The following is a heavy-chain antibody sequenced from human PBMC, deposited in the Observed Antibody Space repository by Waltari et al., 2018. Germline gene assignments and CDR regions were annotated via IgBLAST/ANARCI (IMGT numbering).Heavy chain of an antibody. J-gene: IGHJ3*02. V-gene: IGHV1-69*08. Sequence: VQLVQSGAEVKNPGSSVKVSCKASGGTFSSYPISWVPQAPGQGLEWMGRIIPIFGTANYAQKFQGRVTITADKSTSTAYMELSSLRSEDTAVYYCARARDYGDYVDAFDIWGQGTMVTVSS. CDR3: ARARDYGDYVDAFDI. D-gene: IGHD4-17*01. CDR1: GGTFSSYP. CDR2: IIPIFGTA.